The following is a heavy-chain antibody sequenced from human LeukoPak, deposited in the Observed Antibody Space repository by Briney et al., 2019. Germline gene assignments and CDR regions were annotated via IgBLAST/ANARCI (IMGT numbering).Heavy chain of an antibody. Sequence: SVKVSCKASGYTFTSYGISWVRQAPGQGLEWMGGIIPIFGTANYAQKFQGRVTITTDESTSTAYMELSSLRSEDTAVYYCARNYDSSGSDYWGQGTLVTVSS. J-gene: IGHJ4*02. D-gene: IGHD3-22*01. CDR1: GYTFTSYG. CDR3: ARNYDSSGSDY. CDR2: IIPIFGTA. V-gene: IGHV1-69*05.